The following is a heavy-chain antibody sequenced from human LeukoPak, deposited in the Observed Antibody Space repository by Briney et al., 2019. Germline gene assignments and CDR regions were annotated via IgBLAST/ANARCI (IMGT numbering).Heavy chain of an antibody. CDR1: GYTFTSYG. CDR2: ISAYNGNT. V-gene: IGHV1-18*01. D-gene: IGHD2-8*01. J-gene: IGHJ3*02. CDR3: ARVSMVWDAFDI. Sequence: ASVKVSRKASGYTFTSYGTSWVRQAPRQGLEWVGWISAYNGNTNYAQKLQGRVTMTTDTSTSTAYMELRSLRSDDTAVYYCARVSMVWDAFDIWGQGTMVTVSS.